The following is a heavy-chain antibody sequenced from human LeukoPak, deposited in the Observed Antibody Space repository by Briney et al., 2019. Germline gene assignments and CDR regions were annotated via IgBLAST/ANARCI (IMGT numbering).Heavy chain of an antibody. Sequence: GGSLRLSCAASGFTFSTYPMSWVRQAPGKGLEWVSTISGSGGGTYYADSVKGRFTISRDNSKNTLFLQMNSLRAEDTALYYCVKPRERINAFDIWGQGSMVTVSS. CDR2: ISGSGGGT. CDR1: GFTFSTYP. J-gene: IGHJ3*02. D-gene: IGHD1-1*01. V-gene: IGHV3-23*01. CDR3: VKPRERINAFDI.